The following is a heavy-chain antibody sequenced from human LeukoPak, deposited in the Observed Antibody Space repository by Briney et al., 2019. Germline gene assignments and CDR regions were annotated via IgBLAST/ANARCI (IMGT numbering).Heavy chain of an antibody. Sequence: GGSLRLSCAASGFTFSNYWMHWVRQTPGKRLVWVSRINSDGSGTTHADSVKGRFTISRDNSKNTLYLQMNSLRAEDTAVYYCAREDNYGSGSYYFDYWGQGTLVTVSS. J-gene: IGHJ4*02. D-gene: IGHD3-10*01. V-gene: IGHV3-74*01. CDR1: GFTFSNYW. CDR3: AREDNYGSGSYYFDY. CDR2: INSDGSGT.